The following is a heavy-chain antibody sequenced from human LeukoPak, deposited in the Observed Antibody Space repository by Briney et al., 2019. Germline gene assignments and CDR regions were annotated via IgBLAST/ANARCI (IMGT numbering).Heavy chain of an antibody. D-gene: IGHD4-11*01. V-gene: IGHV1-8*01. Sequence: ASVKVSCKASGYTFTSYDINWVRQATGQGLEWMGWMNPNSGNTGYAQKFQGRVTMTRNTSISTAYMELSSLRSEDTAVYYCAAYSNYYSYYYYYGMDVWGQGTTVTVSS. J-gene: IGHJ6*02. CDR2: MNPNSGNT. CDR1: GYTFTSYD. CDR3: AAYSNYYSYYYYYGMDV.